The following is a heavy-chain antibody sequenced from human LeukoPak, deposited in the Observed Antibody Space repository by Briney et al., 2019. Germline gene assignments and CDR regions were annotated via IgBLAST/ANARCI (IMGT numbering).Heavy chain of an antibody. J-gene: IGHJ4*02. D-gene: IGHD2-15*01. Sequence: PGGSLRLSCAASGFTFSSYGMHWVRQAPGEGLEWVAYIGYDGSKKYYSDSVKGRFTISRDNSKNTVHLPMNSLRAADTALYFCARDLGGIYYIAYWGQGTLVTVSS. CDR3: ARDLGGIYYIAY. CDR2: IGYDGSKK. V-gene: IGHV3-30*02. CDR1: GFTFSSYG.